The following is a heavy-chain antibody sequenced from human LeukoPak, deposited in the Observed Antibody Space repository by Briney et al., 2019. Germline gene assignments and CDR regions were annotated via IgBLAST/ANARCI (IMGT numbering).Heavy chain of an antibody. CDR3: ARDPSVGIAVDY. CDR2: IKQDGSEK. Sequence: GGSLRLSCAASGFTFTAYNMNWVRQAPGKGLEWVANIKQDGSEKYYVDSVKGRFTISRDNAKNSLYLQMNSLRAEDTAVYYCARDPSVGIAVDYWGQGTLVTVSS. D-gene: IGHD6-19*01. J-gene: IGHJ4*02. CDR1: GFTFTAYN. V-gene: IGHV3-7*01.